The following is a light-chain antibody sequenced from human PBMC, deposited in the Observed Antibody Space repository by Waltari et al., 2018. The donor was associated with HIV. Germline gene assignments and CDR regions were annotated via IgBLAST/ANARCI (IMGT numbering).Light chain of an antibody. CDR1: DSDFALYNF. V-gene: IGLV2-14*03. CDR2: AVD. CDR3: ASFTDDNTLL. Sequence: SAVTQPASVSGLPGQSITISCTGDDSDFALYNFVSWYQQHPAKLPRLIVYAVDSRASGISARFSGPKSGHTASLNISGLRAEDEADYYCASFTDDNTLLFGGGTKVTVL. J-gene: IGLJ3*02.